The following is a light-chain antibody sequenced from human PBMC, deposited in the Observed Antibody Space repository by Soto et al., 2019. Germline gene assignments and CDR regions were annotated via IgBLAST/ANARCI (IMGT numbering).Light chain of an antibody. Sequence: AIQFTQSPTSLSASVGDRVTITCRASQGVSSSVAWYQQKPGTAHKLLIYDASDLETGVPSRCSGSRSGTDFTLTISSLQPEDFATYYCQQFNNYPRTFGQGTRLEIK. CDR3: QQFNNYPRT. J-gene: IGKJ5*01. V-gene: IGKV1D-13*01. CDR2: DAS. CDR1: QGVSSS.